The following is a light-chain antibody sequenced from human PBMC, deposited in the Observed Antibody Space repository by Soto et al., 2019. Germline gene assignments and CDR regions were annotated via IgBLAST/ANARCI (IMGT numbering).Light chain of an antibody. J-gene: IGKJ2*01. CDR3: QQRRNWPLYT. CDR1: QSVSSY. Sequence: EIVLTQSPATLSLSPGERATLSCRASQSVSSYLSWYQQKPRQAPRLLIYDASNRATGIPARFSGSGAGTDFTRTISSLESEDFAVYYCQQRRNWPLYTFGQGTKLEIK. V-gene: IGKV3-11*01. CDR2: DAS.